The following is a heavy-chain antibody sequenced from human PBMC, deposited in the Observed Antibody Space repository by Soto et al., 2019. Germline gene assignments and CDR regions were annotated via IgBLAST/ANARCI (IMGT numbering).Heavy chain of an antibody. D-gene: IGHD2-15*01. CDR1: GFALTDARMG. Sequence: SGPTLVNPTETLTLTCTVSGFALTDARMGVSWIRQPPGKALEWLAHIFSTDDNSYRTSLKSRLTISKDTSKSQAVLTMSNMDPVDTATYYCTRIQRSSAFILVSTTYYYYYCVDVWGQGTTVTFSS. CDR3: TRIQRSSAFILVSTTYYYYYCVDV. J-gene: IGHJ6*02. V-gene: IGHV2-26*01. CDR2: IFSTDDN.